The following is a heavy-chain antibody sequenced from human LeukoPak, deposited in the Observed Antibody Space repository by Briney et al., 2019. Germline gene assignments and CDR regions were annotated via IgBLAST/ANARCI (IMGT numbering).Heavy chain of an antibody. CDR1: GYIFINHG. Sequence: GASVKVSCKSSGYIFINHGIAWVRQAPGQGLEYMGWISAYNGNTDYAQNLQGRVTMTTDTSTTTAYMELRRLTSDDTAVYYCARWGPSPSDYWGQGTLVTVSS. CDR2: ISAYNGNT. CDR3: ARWGPSPSDY. V-gene: IGHV1-18*01. D-gene: IGHD3-16*01. J-gene: IGHJ4*02.